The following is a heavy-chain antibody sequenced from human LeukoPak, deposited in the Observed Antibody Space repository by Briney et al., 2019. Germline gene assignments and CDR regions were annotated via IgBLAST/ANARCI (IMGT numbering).Heavy chain of an antibody. J-gene: IGHJ6*03. Sequence: GGSLRLSCAASGFTFSSYAMTWVRQAPGKGLEWVSVIYSGGSTYYADSVKGRFTISRDNSKNTLYLQMNSLRAEDTAVYYCARVWKDQLPKGNYYYYMDVWGKGTTVTVSS. CDR1: GFTFSSYA. D-gene: IGHD2-2*01. CDR2: IYSGGST. V-gene: IGHV3-53*01. CDR3: ARVWKDQLPKGNYYYYMDV.